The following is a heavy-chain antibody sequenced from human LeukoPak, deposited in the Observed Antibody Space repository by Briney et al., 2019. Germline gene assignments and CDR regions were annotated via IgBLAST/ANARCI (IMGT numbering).Heavy chain of an antibody. Sequence: GGSLRLSCAASGFIFSDYYMSWIRQAPGKGLEWVSYISNSGYTIYYADSVKGRFTISRDNSKNTLYLQMNSLRAEDTAVYYCANWGAIAAPFDYWGQGTLVTVSS. CDR1: GFIFSDYY. CDR2: ISNSGYTI. J-gene: IGHJ4*02. V-gene: IGHV3-11*04. D-gene: IGHD6-13*01. CDR3: ANWGAIAAPFDY.